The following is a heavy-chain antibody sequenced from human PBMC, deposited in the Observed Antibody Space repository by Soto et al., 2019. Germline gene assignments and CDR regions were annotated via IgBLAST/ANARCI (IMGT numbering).Heavy chain of an antibody. CDR1: GFSLSTSGVG. Sequence: SGPTLVNPTQTLTLTCTFSGFSLSTSGVGVGWIRQPPGKALEWLAVIYWNDDKRYSPSLKSRLTITKDTSKNQVVLTMTNMDPVDTATYYCAHTPRNNPGMDVWGQGTTVTVSS. J-gene: IGHJ6*02. CDR3: AHTPRNNPGMDV. V-gene: IGHV2-5*01. CDR2: IYWNDDK. D-gene: IGHD1-1*01.